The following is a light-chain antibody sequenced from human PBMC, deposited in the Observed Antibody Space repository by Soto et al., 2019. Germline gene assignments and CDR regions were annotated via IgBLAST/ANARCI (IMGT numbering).Light chain of an antibody. CDR3: QQVNSYPLT. CDR1: QDIANY. V-gene: IGKV1-9*01. CDR2: ATS. J-gene: IGKJ4*01. Sequence: DIQLTQSPSFRSASVGDRVTITCRASQDIANYLAWYQQKPGKAPKFLIYATSTFQSGLPSRFSGSGSGTEFTLTISSLQPEDFATYYCQQVNSYPLTFGGGTKVEIK.